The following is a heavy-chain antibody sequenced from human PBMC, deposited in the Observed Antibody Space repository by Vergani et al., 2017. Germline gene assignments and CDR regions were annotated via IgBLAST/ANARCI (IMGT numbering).Heavy chain of an antibody. V-gene: IGHV3-33*01. CDR1: GFTFSSYG. CDR2: IWYDGSNK. CDR3: ARDGGWGDYATYYFDY. J-gene: IGHJ4*02. Sequence: QVQLVESGGGVVQPGRSLRLSCAASGFTFSSYGMHWVRQAPGKGLEGVAVIWYDGSNKYYADSVKGRFTISRDNSKNTLYLQMNSLRAEDTAVYYCARDGGWGDYATYYFDYWGQGTLVTVSS. D-gene: IGHD4-17*01.